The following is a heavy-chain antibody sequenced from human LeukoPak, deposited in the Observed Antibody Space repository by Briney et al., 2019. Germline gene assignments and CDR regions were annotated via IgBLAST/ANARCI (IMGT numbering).Heavy chain of an antibody. V-gene: IGHV3-30*02. CDR3: AKATNYYYMDV. Sequence: PGGSLRLSCAASGFTFRSYGMHWVRQATGKGLEWVAFIRYDETDKYYADSVKGRFIISRDNSKNTLYLQMSSLRAEDTAVYYCAKATNYYYMDVWGKGTTVTVSS. J-gene: IGHJ6*03. CDR2: IRYDETDK. CDR1: GFTFRSYG.